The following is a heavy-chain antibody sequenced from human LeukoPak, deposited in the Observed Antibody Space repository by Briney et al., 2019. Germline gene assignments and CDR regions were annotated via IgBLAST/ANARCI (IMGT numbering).Heavy chain of an antibody. CDR1: GGTFSSYA. V-gene: IGHV1-24*01. Sequence: ASVKVSCKASGGTFSSYAISWVRQAPGKGLEWMGGFDPEDGETIYAQKFQGRVTMTEDTSTDTAYMELSSLRSDDTAVYYCARGSYLEAFDIWGQGTMVTVSS. J-gene: IGHJ3*02. CDR2: FDPEDGET. D-gene: IGHD3-10*01. CDR3: ARGSYLEAFDI.